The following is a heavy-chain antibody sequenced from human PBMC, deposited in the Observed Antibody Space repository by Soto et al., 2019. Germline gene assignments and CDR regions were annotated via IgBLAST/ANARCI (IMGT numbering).Heavy chain of an antibody. CDR3: ARGYGSGSYSV. D-gene: IGHD3-10*01. Sequence: GASVKVSCKAFGHIFTSYYMHWVRQAPGQGLEWMGLINPSGGGTSYAQKFQGRLTMTRDTSTSTVFMELSSLRSDDTAVYYCARGYGSGSYSVWGQGTLVTVSS. CDR2: INPSGGGT. J-gene: IGHJ4*02. V-gene: IGHV1-46*01. CDR1: GHIFTSYY.